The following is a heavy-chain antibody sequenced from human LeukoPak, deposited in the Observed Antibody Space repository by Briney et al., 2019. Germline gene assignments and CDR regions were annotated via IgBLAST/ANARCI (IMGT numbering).Heavy chain of an antibody. D-gene: IGHD6-6*01. CDR2: IYSSGST. CDR1: GFTVSTNY. J-gene: IGHJ4*02. CDR3: ARDGGLAPYSSSTPFDY. Sequence: GGSLRLSCAASGFTVSTNYMSWVRQAPGKGLEWVSVIYSSGSTYYADSVKGRFTIFRDNSKNTLYLQMNSLRAEDTAVYYCARDGGLAPYSSSTPFDYWGQGTLVAVSS. V-gene: IGHV3-66*03.